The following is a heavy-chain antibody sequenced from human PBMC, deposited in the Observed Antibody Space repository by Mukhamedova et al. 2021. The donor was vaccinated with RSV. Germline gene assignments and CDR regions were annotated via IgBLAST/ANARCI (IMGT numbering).Heavy chain of an antibody. J-gene: IGHJ6*02. CDR2: ISSSSSYI. D-gene: IGHD3-22*01. CDR3: ARPPEYYYDSSGYYSRIYYYYGMDV. V-gene: IGHV3-21*01. Sequence: GLERVSSISSSSSYIYYADSVKGRFTISRDNAKNSLYLQMNSLRAEDTAVYYCARPPEYYYDSSGYYSRIYYYYGMDVWGQGTTVT.